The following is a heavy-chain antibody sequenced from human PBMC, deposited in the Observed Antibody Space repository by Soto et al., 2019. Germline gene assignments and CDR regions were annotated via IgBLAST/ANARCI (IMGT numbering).Heavy chain of an antibody. V-gene: IGHV4-34*01. D-gene: IGHD5-12*01. CDR1: GGSFSGYY. CDR3: ARGRWLRSAFDY. J-gene: IGHJ4*02. Sequence: SETLSLTCAVYGGSFSGYYWSWIRQPPGKGLEWIGEINHSGRTNYNPSLKSRITISIDTSKNQFSLKLSFVTAADTAVYYCARGRWLRSAFDYWGQGTLVTVSS. CDR2: INHSGRT.